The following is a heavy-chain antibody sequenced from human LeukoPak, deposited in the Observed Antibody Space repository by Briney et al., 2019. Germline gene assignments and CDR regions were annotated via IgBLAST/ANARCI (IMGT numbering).Heavy chain of an antibody. J-gene: IGHJ4*02. Sequence: GGSLRLSCAASGFTFSSYWMHWVRQAPGKGLVWVSRINSDGSSTSYADSVKGRFTISRDNAKNTLYLQMNSLSAEDTAVYYCARVRLRYFDWPLYYFDYWGQGTLVTVSS. V-gene: IGHV3-74*01. CDR2: INSDGSST. D-gene: IGHD3-9*01. CDR3: ARVRLRYFDWPLYYFDY. CDR1: GFTFSSYW.